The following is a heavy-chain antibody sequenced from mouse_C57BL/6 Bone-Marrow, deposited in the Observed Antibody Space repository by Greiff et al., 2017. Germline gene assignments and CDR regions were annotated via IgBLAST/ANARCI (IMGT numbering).Heavy chain of an antibody. CDR1: GYTFTSYG. D-gene: IGHD2-4*01. CDR2: IYPRSGNT. CDR3: SRDYDVNYYAMDY. Sequence: VQLQQSGAELARPGASVKLSCKASGYTFTSYGISWVKQRTGQGLEWIGEIYPRSGNTYYNEKFKGKATLTADKSSSTAYMQLSSLTSEDSAVYYCSRDYDVNYYAMDYWGQGTSVTVSS. V-gene: IGHV1-81*01. J-gene: IGHJ4*01.